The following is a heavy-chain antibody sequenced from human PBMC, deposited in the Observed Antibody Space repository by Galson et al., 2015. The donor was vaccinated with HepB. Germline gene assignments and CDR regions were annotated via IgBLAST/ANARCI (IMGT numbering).Heavy chain of an antibody. CDR3: ARIDRIQLWALDWYFDL. Sequence: PALVKPTQTLTLTCTVSGFSLSNARMGVSWIRQPPGKALEWLAHIFSNDEKSYSTSLKSRLTISKDTSKSQVVLTMTNMDPVDTATYYCARIDRIQLWALDWYFDLWGRGTLVTVSS. J-gene: IGHJ2*01. V-gene: IGHV2-26*01. CDR1: GFSLSNARMG. D-gene: IGHD5-18*01. CDR2: IFSNDEK.